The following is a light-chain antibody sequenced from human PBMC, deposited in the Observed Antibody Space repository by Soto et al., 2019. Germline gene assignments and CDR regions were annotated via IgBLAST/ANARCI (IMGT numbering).Light chain of an antibody. J-gene: IGKJ5*01. CDR3: QQYGSEPDT. Sequence: EIVLTQSPGTLSLSPGERATLSCRASQSVSSTYLAWYQHKPGQPPRLLIYGASRRATGITDRFSGSGSGTDFTLTITRLESEDFAVYSCQQYGSEPDTCGQGTRLDIK. CDR1: QSVSSTY. V-gene: IGKV3-20*01. CDR2: GAS.